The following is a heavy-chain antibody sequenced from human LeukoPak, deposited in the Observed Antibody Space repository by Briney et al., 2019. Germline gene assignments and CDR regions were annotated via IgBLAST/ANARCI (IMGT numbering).Heavy chain of an antibody. CDR1: GFTFSDYA. V-gene: IGHV3-21*01. J-gene: IGHJ6*02. Sequence: GGSLRLSCVASGFTFSDYAMNWVRQAPGKGLEWVSTFKTKYHQVYYAESVRGRFTISTDNAKNSLYLQMNSLRAEDTAVYYCARDWNYYYYYGMDVWGQGTTVTVSS. CDR2: FKTKYHQV. D-gene: IGHD1-1*01. CDR3: ARDWNYYYYYGMDV.